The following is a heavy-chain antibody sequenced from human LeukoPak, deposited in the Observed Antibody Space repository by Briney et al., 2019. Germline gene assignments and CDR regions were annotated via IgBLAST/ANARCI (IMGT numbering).Heavy chain of an antibody. V-gene: IGHV4-59*12. CDR1: RGSISSYY. J-gene: IGHJ4*02. CDR2: IYYSGST. D-gene: IGHD5-12*01. Sequence: SETLSLTCTVSRGSISSYYWSWIRQPPGKGLECMGYIYYSGSTDYNPSLKSRVLISVDTSKNQFSLNLTSVTAADTAVYYCARVRRAGRGYDFDNWGQGTLVTVSS. CDR3: ARVRRAGRGYDFDN.